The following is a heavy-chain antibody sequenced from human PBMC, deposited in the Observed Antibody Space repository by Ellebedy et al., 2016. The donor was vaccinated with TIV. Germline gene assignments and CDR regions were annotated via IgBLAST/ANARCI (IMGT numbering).Heavy chain of an antibody. V-gene: IGHV3-7*01. CDR1: GFSFGNYW. J-gene: IGHJ5*02. Sequence: GESLKISCAASGFSFGNYWMGWVRQAPGEGLEWVANIYQDGSEKYYVDSVKGRFTISRDNAKNSLYLQLNSLRVEDTAVYYCARRGSYGDYAVQVNNWFDRWGQGTLVTV. CDR3: ARRGSYGDYAVQVNNWFDR. D-gene: IGHD4-17*01. CDR2: IYQDGSEK.